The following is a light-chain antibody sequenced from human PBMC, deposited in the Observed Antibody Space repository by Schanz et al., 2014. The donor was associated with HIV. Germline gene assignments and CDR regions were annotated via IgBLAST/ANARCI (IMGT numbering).Light chain of an antibody. V-gene: IGKV1-6*01. Sequence: AIQMTQSPSSLSASVGDRVTITCRASQDIRYSLDWYQHKPGEAPKLLIYAASSLQSGVPSRFSGSGSGTEFTLTISSLQPEDFATYYCLQYYNYPRTLGQGTRLDIK. J-gene: IGKJ2*01. CDR2: AAS. CDR3: LQYYNYPRT. CDR1: QDIRYS.